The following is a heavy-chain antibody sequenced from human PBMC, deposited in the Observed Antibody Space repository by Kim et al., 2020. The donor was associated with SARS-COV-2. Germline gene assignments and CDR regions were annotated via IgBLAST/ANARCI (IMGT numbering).Heavy chain of an antibody. CDR1: GYTFTSYG. Sequence: ASVKVSCKASGYTFTSYGISWVRQAPGQGLEWMGWISAYNGNTNYAQKLQGRVTMTTDTSTSTAYMELRSLRSDDTAVYYCARVGVGYCSSTSCPEQPDVWGQGTTVTVSS. CDR2: ISAYNGNT. V-gene: IGHV1-18*04. CDR3: ARVGVGYCSSTSCPEQPDV. J-gene: IGHJ6*02. D-gene: IGHD2-2*01.